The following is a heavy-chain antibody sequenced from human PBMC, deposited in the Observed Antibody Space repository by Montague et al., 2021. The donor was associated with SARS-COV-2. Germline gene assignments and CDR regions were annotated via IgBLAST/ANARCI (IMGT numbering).Heavy chain of an antibody. CDR3: ARQGDIVVVVAATEIHYYYGMDV. CDR2: IYYSGST. Sequence: SETLSLTCTVSGGSISSSSYYWGWIRQPPGKGLEWIGSIYYSGSTYYNPSLKSRVTISVDTSKNQFSLELSSVTAADTAVYYCARQGDIVVVVAATEIHYYYGMDVWGQGTTVTVSS. D-gene: IGHD2-15*01. V-gene: IGHV4-39*01. CDR1: GGSISSSSYY. J-gene: IGHJ6*02.